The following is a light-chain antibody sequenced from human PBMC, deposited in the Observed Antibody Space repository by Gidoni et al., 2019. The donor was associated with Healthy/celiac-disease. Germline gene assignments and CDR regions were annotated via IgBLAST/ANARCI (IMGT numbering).Light chain of an antibody. J-gene: IGLJ2*01. Sequence: QSVLTQPPSVSGAPGQRVTISCTGSSSNIGAGYDVHWYQQLPGPAPKLLIYGNSNRPSGVPDLFSGSKSGTSASLAITGLQAEDEADYYCQSYDTRNVVFGGGTKLTVL. CDR3: QSYDTRNVV. V-gene: IGLV1-40*01. CDR1: SSNIGAGYD. CDR2: GNS.